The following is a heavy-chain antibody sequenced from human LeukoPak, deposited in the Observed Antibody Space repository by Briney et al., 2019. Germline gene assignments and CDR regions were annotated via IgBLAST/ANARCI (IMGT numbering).Heavy chain of an antibody. D-gene: IGHD5/OR15-5a*01. CDR2: INSDGSST. CDR1: GFSFRTYD. Sequence: GTLRLSCAASGFSFRTYDMSWVRQAPGKGLVWVSRINSDGSSTNYADSVKGRFTISRDNAKNTLYLQMNSLTAEDTAVYYCASRWGLYDYDYWGQGTLVTVSS. CDR3: ASRWGLYDYDY. V-gene: IGHV3-74*01. J-gene: IGHJ4*02.